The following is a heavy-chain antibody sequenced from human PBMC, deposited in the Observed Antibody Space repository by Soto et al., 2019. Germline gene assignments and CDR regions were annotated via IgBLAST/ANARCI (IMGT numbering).Heavy chain of an antibody. CDR2: INHIGST. CDR3: ARVKWLRFDY. J-gene: IGHJ4*02. CDR1: GGSFSGYY. D-gene: IGHD5-12*01. V-gene: IGHV4-34*01. Sequence: QVQLQQWGAGLLKPSETLSLTCAVYGGSFSGYYWSWIRQPPGKGLEWIGEINHIGSTNYNPSLKSRVTISVDTSKNQFSLKLSSVTAADTAVYYCARVKWLRFDYWGQGTLVTVSS.